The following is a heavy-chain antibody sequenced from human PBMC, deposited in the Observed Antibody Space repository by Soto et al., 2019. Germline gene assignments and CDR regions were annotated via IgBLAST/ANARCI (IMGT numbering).Heavy chain of an antibody. CDR1: GGSISRGGYS. CDR2: IYHSGST. V-gene: IGHV4-30-2*01. D-gene: IGHD6-6*01. J-gene: IGHJ5*02. CDR3: ARGPRPKNNWFDP. Sequence: SETLSLTCAVSGGSISRGGYSWSWIRQPPGKGLEWIGYIYHSGSTYYNPSLKSRVTISVDRSKNQFSLKLSSVTAADTAVYYCARGPRPKNNWFDPWGQGTLVTV.